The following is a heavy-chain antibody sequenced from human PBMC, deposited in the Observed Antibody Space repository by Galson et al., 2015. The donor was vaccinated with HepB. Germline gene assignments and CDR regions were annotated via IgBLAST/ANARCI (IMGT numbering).Heavy chain of an antibody. CDR3: AKGDTPWGGFDI. CDR2: ISDGGDTT. V-gene: IGHV3-23*01. J-gene: IGHJ3*02. CDR1: GLNFSTFA. Sequence: SLRLSCATSGLNFSTFAMTWVRQAPGKGLEWVPAISDGGDTTYYADSVKGRFSITRDVSKSTLSLQMNRLRAEDTAVYYCAKGDTPWGGFDIWGQGTMVTVSS. D-gene: IGHD2-21*01.